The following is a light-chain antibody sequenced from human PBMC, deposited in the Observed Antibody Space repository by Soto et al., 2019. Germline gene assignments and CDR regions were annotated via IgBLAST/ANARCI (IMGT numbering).Light chain of an antibody. CDR2: DAS. CDR1: QSVNTN. CDR3: HQRQSWPRT. Sequence: EVVMTQSPATLSVSPGERATLSCRASQSVNTNLAWYQQRPGQAPRVLIYDASNRATGIPARFSGSGSGTDFTLTISDVQPEDFALYYCHQRQSWPRTFGQGTKVDIK. J-gene: IGKJ1*01. V-gene: IGKV3-11*01.